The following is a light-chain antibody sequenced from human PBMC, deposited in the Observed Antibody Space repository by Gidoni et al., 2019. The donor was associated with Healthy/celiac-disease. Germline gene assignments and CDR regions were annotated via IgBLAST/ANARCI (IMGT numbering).Light chain of an antibody. CDR3: QQYNS. Sequence: EIVMTQSPATLSVSPGERATLSCRASQSVSSNLAWYQQKPGQAPRLLINGASTRATGIPARFSGSGSGTEFTLTISSLQSEDFAVYYCQQYNSFGGGTKVEIK. CDR1: QSVSSN. CDR2: GAS. V-gene: IGKV3-15*01. J-gene: IGKJ4*01.